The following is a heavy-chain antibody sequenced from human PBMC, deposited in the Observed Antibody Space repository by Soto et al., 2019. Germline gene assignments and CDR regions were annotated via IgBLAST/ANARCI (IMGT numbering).Heavy chain of an antibody. CDR3: ARDPTYYDFGSGYSPINYYYYYGMDV. V-gene: IGHV1-46*01. D-gene: IGHD3-3*01. Sequence: ASVKVSCKASGYTFTSYYMHWVRQAPGQGLEWMGIINPSGGSTSYAQKFQGRVTMTRDTSTSTVYMELSSLRSEDTAVYYCARDPTYYDFGSGYSPINYYYYYGMDVWGQGTTVTVS. CDR1: GYTFTSYY. J-gene: IGHJ6*02. CDR2: INPSGGST.